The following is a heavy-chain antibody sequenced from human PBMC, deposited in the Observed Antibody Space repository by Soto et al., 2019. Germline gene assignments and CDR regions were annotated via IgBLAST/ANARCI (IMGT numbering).Heavy chain of an antibody. V-gene: IGHV3-23*01. CDR3: AKGRYFDSSGGCANY. J-gene: IGHJ4*02. D-gene: IGHD3-22*01. Sequence: EVKLSESGGGLIPPGASARLSGLTSGFIFDSYAMSWVRHSPGRGRGWVAAISGSGHATYYTQSVQGRFIISRDKSKKTVFLQMNNLRADDTAVYYCAKGRYFDSSGGCANYWGLGTLVTVSS. CDR1: GFIFDSYA. CDR2: ISGSGHAT.